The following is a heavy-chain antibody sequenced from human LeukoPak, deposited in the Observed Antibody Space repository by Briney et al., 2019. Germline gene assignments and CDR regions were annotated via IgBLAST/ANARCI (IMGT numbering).Heavy chain of an antibody. CDR3: ARGQGGYEDL. V-gene: IGHV4-34*01. CDR2: INHSGST. CDR1: GGSFSGYY. D-gene: IGHD5-12*01. J-gene: IGHJ2*01. Sequence: PSETLSLTCAVYGGSFSGYYWSWIRLPPGKGLEWIGEINHSGSTNYNPSLKSRVTISVDTSKDQFSLKLSSVTAADTAVYYCARGQGGYEDLWGRGTLVTVSS.